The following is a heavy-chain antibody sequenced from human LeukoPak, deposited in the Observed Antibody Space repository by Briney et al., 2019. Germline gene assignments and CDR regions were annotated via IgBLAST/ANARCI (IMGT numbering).Heavy chain of an antibody. CDR3: TADTFESSKYSQDY. J-gene: IGHJ4*02. CDR1: GFSFSNTW. Sequence: GGSLSSCCAASGFSFSNTWMSWVRQAPGKGLEWVGRIKSKNNGGATDHAAPVRGRFTVSRDDSKNMVFLQMNSLNSDDTAVYYCTADTFESSKYSQDYWGQGTLVTVSS. D-gene: IGHD6-13*01. V-gene: IGHV3-15*01. CDR2: IKSKNNGGAT.